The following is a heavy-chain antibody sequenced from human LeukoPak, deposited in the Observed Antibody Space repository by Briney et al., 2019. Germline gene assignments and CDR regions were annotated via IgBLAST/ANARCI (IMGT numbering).Heavy chain of an antibody. J-gene: IGHJ6*03. CDR2: ISTYSTYI. D-gene: IGHD2-15*01. V-gene: IGHV3-21*01. CDR1: GLIFNSYD. Sequence: GGSLRLSCAASGLIFNSYDMHWVRQSPGKGLEWVASISTYSTYIYYGDSVKGRFTISRDNANNSVSLQMNSLQVEDTAAYHCVTEGGPYSDYYYMDVWGKGTTVAVSS. CDR3: VTEGGPYSDYYYMDV.